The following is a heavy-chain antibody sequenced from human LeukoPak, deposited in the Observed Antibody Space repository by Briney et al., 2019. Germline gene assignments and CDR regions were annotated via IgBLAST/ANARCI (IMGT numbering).Heavy chain of an antibody. Sequence: PGGSLRLSCVASAFTVSSNDMSWVRQAPGKGLEWVSVIYSGGTTYYADSVKGRFTISRDNSKNTLYLQMNSLRAEDTAVYYCASIASTGRERGYWGQGTLVTVSS. CDR3: ASIASTGRERGY. V-gene: IGHV3-53*01. CDR1: AFTVSSND. CDR2: IYSGGTT. J-gene: IGHJ4*02. D-gene: IGHD6-13*01.